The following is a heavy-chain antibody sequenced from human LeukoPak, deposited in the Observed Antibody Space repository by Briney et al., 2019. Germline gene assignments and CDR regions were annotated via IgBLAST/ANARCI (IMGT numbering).Heavy chain of an antibody. V-gene: IGHV4-39*01. CDR1: GGSISSSNYY. J-gene: IGHJ4*02. CDR2: IYNSGST. CDR3: AAYYYDSSGYL. D-gene: IGHD3-22*01. Sequence: SETLSLTCTVSGGSISSSNYYWGWIRQPPGKGLEWIGSIYNSGSTYYNPALKSRVTISVDTSKHQFSLKLSSVTAADTAVYYCAAYYYDSSGYLWGQGTLVTVSS.